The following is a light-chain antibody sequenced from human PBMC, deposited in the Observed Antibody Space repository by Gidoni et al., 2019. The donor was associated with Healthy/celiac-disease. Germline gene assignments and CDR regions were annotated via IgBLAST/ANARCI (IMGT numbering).Light chain of an antibody. CDR3: QSYDSSNRGV. CDR1: SGSIAGNY. J-gene: IGLJ3*02. Sequence: NFMLTQPPSVSESTRKTVTISCTRSSGSIAGNYVQWYQQRPGSSPTTVIYEDNQRPSGVPDRFSGSIDSSSNSASLTISGLKTEDEADYYCQSYDSSNRGVFGGGTKLTVL. V-gene: IGLV6-57*01. CDR2: EDN.